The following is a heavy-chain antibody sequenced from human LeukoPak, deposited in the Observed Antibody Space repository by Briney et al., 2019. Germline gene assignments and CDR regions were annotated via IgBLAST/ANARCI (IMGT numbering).Heavy chain of an antibody. CDR2: INPSGDST. J-gene: IGHJ4*02. D-gene: IGHD3-22*01. Sequence: SVKVSCKASGYSFTNYNIHWVRQAPGQGPEWMGIINPSGDSTSYAQKFQGRVIMTSDTSTNTVYMEMSSLRSEDTALYYCARDSSPTYYYATRSSFLYWGQGTLVTVSS. CDR3: ARDSSPTYYYATRSSFLY. V-gene: IGHV1-46*01. CDR1: GYSFTNYN.